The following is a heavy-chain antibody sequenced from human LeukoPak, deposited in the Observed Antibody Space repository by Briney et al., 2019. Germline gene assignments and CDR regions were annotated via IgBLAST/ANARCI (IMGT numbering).Heavy chain of an antibody. Sequence: GGSLRLSCAASGFTFDDYAMHWVRQAPGKGLEWVSLISWDGGSTYYADSVKGRFTISRDNSKNSLYLQTNSLRAEDTALYYCAKDMDSSSSYYMDVWGKGTTVTVSS. J-gene: IGHJ6*03. D-gene: IGHD6-13*01. CDR1: GFTFDDYA. CDR3: AKDMDSSSSYYMDV. CDR2: ISWDGGST. V-gene: IGHV3-43D*03.